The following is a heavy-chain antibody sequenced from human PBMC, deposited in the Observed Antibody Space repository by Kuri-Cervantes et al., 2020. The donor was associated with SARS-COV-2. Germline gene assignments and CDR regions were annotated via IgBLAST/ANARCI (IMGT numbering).Heavy chain of an antibody. CDR3: ARSTNFDRIGGRCVRGWFEL. Sequence: SVKVSCKASGGTFTNSPFIWVRQAPGQGLEWVGGIIPMFQTAHYAQKFQGRVTITTDESTNTTYMDLNSLRSEDTAVYYCARSTNFDRIGGRCVRGWFELWGQGTMVTVSS. CDR1: GGTFTNSP. CDR2: IIPMFQTA. D-gene: IGHD2-15*01. V-gene: IGHV1-69*05. J-gene: IGHJ5*02.